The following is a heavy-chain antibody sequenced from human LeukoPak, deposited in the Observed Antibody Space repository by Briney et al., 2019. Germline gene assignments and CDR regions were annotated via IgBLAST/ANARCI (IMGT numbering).Heavy chain of an antibody. J-gene: IGHJ5*02. CDR3: ASGDMITFGGVDP. D-gene: IGHD3-16*01. CDR1: GYTFTSYD. CDR2: MNPNSGST. V-gene: IGHV1-8*01. Sequence: GASVKVSCKASGYTFTSYDIDWVRQATGQGLEWMGWMNPNSGSTGYAQKFQGRVTMTRNTSISTAYMELSSLRSEDTAVYYCASGDMITFGGVDPWGQGTLVTVSS.